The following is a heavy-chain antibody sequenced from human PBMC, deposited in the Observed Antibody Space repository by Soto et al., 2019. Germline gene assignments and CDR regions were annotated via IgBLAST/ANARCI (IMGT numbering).Heavy chain of an antibody. V-gene: IGHV3-15*01. D-gene: IGHD3-3*01. CDR1: GFTFSNAW. Sequence: EVQLVESGGGLVKPGGSLRLSCAASGFTFSNAWMSWVRQAPGKGLEWVGRIKSKTDGGTTDYAAPVKGRFTISRDDSKNPLYLQMNRLKTDDTAVYYCSTGGARDFRNLFNILYYYYMHVGVKGTTVTVSS. CDR2: IKSKTDGGTT. J-gene: IGHJ6*03. CDR3: STGGARDFRNLFNILYYYYMHV.